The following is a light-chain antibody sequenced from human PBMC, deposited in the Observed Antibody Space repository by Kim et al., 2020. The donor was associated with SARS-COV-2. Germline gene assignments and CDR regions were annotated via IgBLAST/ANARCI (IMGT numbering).Light chain of an antibody. V-gene: IGLV2-14*01. J-gene: IGLJ2*01. Sequence: QSALTQPASVSESPGQSITISCIGTRSDIGAYNYVSWYQQNPGKAPKLLIFDFSKRPSGVSNRFSGSKSGNAASLTIFGLQAEDEADYYCSSYTTTTTWVFGRGTQLTVL. CDR1: RSDIGAYNY. CDR3: SSYTTTTTWV. CDR2: DFS.